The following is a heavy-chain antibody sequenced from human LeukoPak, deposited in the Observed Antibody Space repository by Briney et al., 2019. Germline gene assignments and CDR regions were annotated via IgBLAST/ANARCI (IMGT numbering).Heavy chain of an antibody. CDR3: ARDRGGGQWLVQGNFDY. CDR1: GYTFTSYG. Sequence: ASVKVSCKASGYTFTSYGISWVRQAPGQGLEWTGWISAYNGNTNYAQKLQGRVTMTTDTSTSTAYMELRSLRSDDTAVYYCARDRGGGQWLVQGNFDYWGQGTLVTVSS. CDR2: ISAYNGNT. V-gene: IGHV1-18*01. J-gene: IGHJ4*02. D-gene: IGHD6-19*01.